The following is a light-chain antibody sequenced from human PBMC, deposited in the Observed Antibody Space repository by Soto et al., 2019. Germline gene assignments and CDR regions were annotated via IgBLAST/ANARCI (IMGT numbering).Light chain of an antibody. Sequence: DIQMTQSPSTLFASVGDRVTITCRASQSVRNWLAWYQQKPGRAPQLLIYDSSTLEPGVPSRFRGSGSGTESHLTINRMQPDDLATYYCQQHDGYYPQTFGQGTKVDIK. CDR1: QSVRNW. CDR3: QQHDGYYPQT. CDR2: DSS. J-gene: IGKJ1*01. V-gene: IGKV1-5*01.